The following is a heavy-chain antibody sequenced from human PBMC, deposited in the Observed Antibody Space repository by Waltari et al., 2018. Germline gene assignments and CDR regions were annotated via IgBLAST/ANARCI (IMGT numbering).Heavy chain of an antibody. CDR1: GFTFSSYG. Sequence: QVQLVESGGGVVQPGRSLRLSCAASGFTFSSYGMHWVRQAPGKGLEWVAVIWYDGSNKYYADAVKGRFTMSRDNSKNTLYLQMNSLRAEDTAGYYGARDLQTAHPWGQGTLVTVSS. CDR2: IWYDGSNK. V-gene: IGHV3-33*01. CDR3: ARDLQTAHP. J-gene: IGHJ5*02. D-gene: IGHD5-18*01.